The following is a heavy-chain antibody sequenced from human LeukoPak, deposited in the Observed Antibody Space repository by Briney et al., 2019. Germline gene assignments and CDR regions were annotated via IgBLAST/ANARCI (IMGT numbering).Heavy chain of an antibody. J-gene: IGHJ4*02. D-gene: IGHD2-21*02. CDR3: ARDASLYCAGDTCYWAFDY. CDR2: IKQDESKT. CDR1: GFTFSNYW. Sequence: GGSLRLSCTASGFTFSNYWMSWVRQAPGKGPEWVANIKQDESKTYYVDSVKGRFTISRDNAKNSLFLQMNSLRAEDTAVYYCARDASLYCAGDTCYWAFDYWGQGTLVTISS. V-gene: IGHV3-7*01.